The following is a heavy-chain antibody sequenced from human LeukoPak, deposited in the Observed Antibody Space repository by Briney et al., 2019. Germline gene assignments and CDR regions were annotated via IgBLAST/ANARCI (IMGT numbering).Heavy chain of an antibody. Sequence: ASVKVSCKASGYTFTGYYMHWVRQAPGQGLEGMGWINPNSGGTNYAQKFQGRVTMTRNTSISTAYMELSSLRSEDTAVYYCARGRGRFVLRGSYYYVTDVWGQGTTVTVSS. CDR2: INPNSGGT. CDR3: ARGRGRFVLRGSYYYVTDV. V-gene: IGHV1-2*02. D-gene: IGHD3-10*01. J-gene: IGHJ6*02. CDR1: GYTFTGYY.